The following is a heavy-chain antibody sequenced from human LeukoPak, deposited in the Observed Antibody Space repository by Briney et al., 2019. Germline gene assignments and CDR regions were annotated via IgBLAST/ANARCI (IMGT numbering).Heavy chain of an antibody. CDR2: VSYDESHK. V-gene: IGHV3-30-3*01. CDR1: GFSFSTYA. J-gene: IGHJ4*02. D-gene: IGHD1-26*01. CDR3: ATDRAPYSGSYGVAH. Sequence: GGSLRLSCAASGFSFSTYAMHWVRQAPGKGLEWVAVVSYDESHKYYADSVRGRFTISRDNSKNTLYLQMNSLRAGDTAVYYCATDRAPYSGSYGVAHWGQGTLVTVSS.